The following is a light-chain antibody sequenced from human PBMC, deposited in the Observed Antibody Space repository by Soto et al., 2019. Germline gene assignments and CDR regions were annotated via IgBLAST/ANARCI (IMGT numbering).Light chain of an antibody. J-gene: IGLJ3*02. Sequence: QSALTQPASVSGSPGQSVTISCTGSSTDIGGYNYVSWYQHHPGKAPKLIIYDVNNRPSGVSSRFSGSQSGNTASLTISGLQAEDDDDYYCSSVTSTSTLDGVFGGGTQLTVL. CDR1: STDIGGYNY. CDR3: SSVTSTSTLDGV. CDR2: DVN. V-gene: IGLV2-14*01.